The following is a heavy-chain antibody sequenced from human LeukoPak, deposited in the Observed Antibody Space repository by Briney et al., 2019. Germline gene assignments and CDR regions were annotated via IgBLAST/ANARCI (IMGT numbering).Heavy chain of an antibody. CDR1: GFTFSSYW. CDR2: IKQDGSEK. D-gene: IGHD3-22*01. CDR3: AREGYDSSGYYYVLFDY. Sequence: GGSLRLSCAASGFTFSSYWMSWVRQAPGKRLEWVANIKQDGSEKYYVDSVKGRFTISRDNAKNSLYLQMNSLRAEDTAVYYCAREGYDSSGYYYVLFDYWGQGTLVTVSS. J-gene: IGHJ4*02. V-gene: IGHV3-7*01.